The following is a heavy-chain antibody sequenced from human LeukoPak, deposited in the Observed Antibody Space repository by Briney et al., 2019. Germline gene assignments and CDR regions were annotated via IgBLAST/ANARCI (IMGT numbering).Heavy chain of an antibody. V-gene: IGHV3-30*02. CDR1: GFTFRSYG. J-gene: IGHJ4*02. Sequence: GGSLRLSCAASGFTFRSYGMHWLRQAPGKGLEWVAFIRYDGNNKYYADSVKGRFTISRDNSKNTLYLQMNSLRAEDTAVYYCAKPRGTYGSGSFETYYFDYWGRGTLVTVSA. CDR3: AKPRGTYGSGSFETYYFDY. D-gene: IGHD3-10*01. CDR2: IRYDGNNK.